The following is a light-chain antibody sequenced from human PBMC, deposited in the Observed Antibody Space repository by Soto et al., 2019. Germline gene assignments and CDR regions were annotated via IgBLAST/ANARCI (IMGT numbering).Light chain of an antibody. CDR3: QQYYSYPRLT. Sequence: AIRMTQSPSSFSASTGDRVTITCRASQGISSCLAWYQQKPGKAPKLLIYAASTLQSGVPSRFSGSGSGTDFTLTISCLQSEDFATYYCQQYYSYPRLTFGGGTKVEIK. CDR1: QGISSC. J-gene: IGKJ4*01. CDR2: AAS. V-gene: IGKV1-8*01.